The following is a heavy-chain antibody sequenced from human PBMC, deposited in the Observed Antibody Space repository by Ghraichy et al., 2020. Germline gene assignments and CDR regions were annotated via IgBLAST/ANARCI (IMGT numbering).Heavy chain of an antibody. CDR2: IHISGNT. CDR3: ARLLTGQNYYYGMDV. V-gene: IGHV4-4*07. D-gene: IGHD1-14*01. CDR1: GGSITDFY. J-gene: IGHJ6*02. Sequence: TPSLTCAVSGGSITDFYCSWIRQPAGKGLEWIGRIHISGNTNYNPFLESRVTMSVDTSKNEFSLKLTSVTAADTAVYYCARLLTGQNYYYGMDVWGQGTTVTVSS.